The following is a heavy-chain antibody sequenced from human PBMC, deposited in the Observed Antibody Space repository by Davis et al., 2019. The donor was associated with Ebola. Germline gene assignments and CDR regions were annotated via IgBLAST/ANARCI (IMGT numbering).Heavy chain of an antibody. J-gene: IGHJ3*02. CDR1: GYRFTSYA. CDR3: ARDLKDFGVATHSFDI. Sequence: ASVKVSCKASGYRFTSYALNWVRQAPGQGLEWLGWINSNTGDPTYAQGFTGRFVFSWDTSVSTAYLQINSLKAEDTAVYYCARDLKDFGVATHSFDIWGQGTMVTVSS. CDR2: INSNTGDP. D-gene: IGHD3-3*01. V-gene: IGHV7-4-1*02.